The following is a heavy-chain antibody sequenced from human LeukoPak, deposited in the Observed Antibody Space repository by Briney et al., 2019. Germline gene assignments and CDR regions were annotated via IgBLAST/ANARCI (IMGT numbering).Heavy chain of an antibody. J-gene: IGHJ6*03. CDR1: GVSISSSSYH. CDR3: ARETSQKGAHYMDV. CDR2: IYYTEST. V-gene: IGHV4-39*07. Sequence: SETLSLTCTVSGVSISSSSYHWGWIRQPPGKGLEWIGSIYYTESTYYNPSLKSRVTISLDTSKNQFSLKLSSVTAADTAVYYCARETSQKGAHYMDVWGKGTTVTISS. D-gene: IGHD3-16*01.